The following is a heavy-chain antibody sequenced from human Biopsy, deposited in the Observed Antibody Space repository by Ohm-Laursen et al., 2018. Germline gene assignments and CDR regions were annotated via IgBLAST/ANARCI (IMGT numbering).Heavy chain of an antibody. Sequence: GTLSLTCPVSGGSIGSFFWSWIRQPPGKGLEWIGYIYYSGSTNYNPSLRSRVTISVDRSKNQFSLELSSVTAADTAVYYCARVGAGAPSIDYFDYWGQGALVTVSP. CDR1: GGSIGSFF. CDR2: IYYSGST. D-gene: IGHD1-26*01. CDR3: ARVGAGAPSIDYFDY. V-gene: IGHV4-59*01. J-gene: IGHJ4*02.